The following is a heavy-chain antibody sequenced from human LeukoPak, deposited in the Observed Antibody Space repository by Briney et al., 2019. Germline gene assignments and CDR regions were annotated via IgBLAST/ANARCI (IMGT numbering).Heavy chain of an antibody. CDR3: ASLYSSGWSGYYYYMDV. CDR2: IYYSGST. Sequence: PSETLSLTCTVSGGSISSSSYYWGWIRQPPGKGLEWIGSIYYSGSTYYNPSLKSQVTISVDTSKNQFSLKLSSVTAADTAVYYCASLYSSGWSGYYYYMDVWGKGTTLTAYS. J-gene: IGHJ6*03. D-gene: IGHD6-19*01. V-gene: IGHV4-39*01. CDR1: GGSISSSSYY.